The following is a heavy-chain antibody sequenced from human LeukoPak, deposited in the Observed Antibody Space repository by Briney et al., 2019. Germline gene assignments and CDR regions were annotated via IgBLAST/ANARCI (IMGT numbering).Heavy chain of an antibody. CDR2: IYPGDSDT. Sequence: GESLKISCKGSGYSFTSYWIGCVRQMPGKGLERMGIIYPGDSDTRYSPSFQGQVTISADKSINTAYLQWSSLKASDTAMYYCARHRSVGRFGAFDIWGQGTMVTVSS. D-gene: IGHD3-10*01. V-gene: IGHV5-51*01. J-gene: IGHJ3*02. CDR3: ARHRSVGRFGAFDI. CDR1: GYSFTSYW.